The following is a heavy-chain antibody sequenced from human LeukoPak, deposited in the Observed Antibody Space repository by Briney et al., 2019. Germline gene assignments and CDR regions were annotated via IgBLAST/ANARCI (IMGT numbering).Heavy chain of an antibody. CDR2: IYYSGSS. J-gene: IGHJ6*02. D-gene: IGHD3-22*01. CDR1: GGSISSSSYF. CDR3: TRDHYYDSSGYYYFSYYYGMDV. V-gene: IGHV4-39*01. Sequence: SETLSLTCTVSGGSISSSSYFWGWIRQPPEKGLEWIGSIYYSGSSYYNPSLKSRVTISVDTSKNQFSLRLNSVTAADTAVYYCTRDHYYDSSGYYYFSYYYGMDVWGQGTTVTVSS.